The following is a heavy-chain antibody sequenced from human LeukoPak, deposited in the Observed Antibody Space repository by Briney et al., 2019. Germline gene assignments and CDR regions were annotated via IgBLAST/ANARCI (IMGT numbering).Heavy chain of an antibody. V-gene: IGHV4-31*03. CDR2: IYYSGST. CDR3: ARDSGSSSDYYYGMDV. J-gene: IGHJ6*02. CDR1: GGSISSGGYY. Sequence: SETLSLTCTVSGGSISSGGYYWSWIRQHPGKGLEWIGYIYYSGSTYYNPSLKSRVTISVDTSKNQFSLKLSSVTAADTAVYYCARDSGSSSDYYYGMDVWGQGTTVTVSS. D-gene: IGHD6-6*01.